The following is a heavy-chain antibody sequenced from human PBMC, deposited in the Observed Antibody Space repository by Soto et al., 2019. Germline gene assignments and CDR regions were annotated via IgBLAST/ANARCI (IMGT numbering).Heavy chain of an antibody. D-gene: IGHD3-10*01. V-gene: IGHV2-5*02. CDR2: IYWDDDK. J-gene: IGHJ4*02. CDR3: AHLTLVRGMTYQYYFDY. Sequence: FVPTLVNPTQTLTLTCTFSGFSLTTGLGWIRQPPGKALEWLGFIYWDDDKQYRPSLKSRLTITQDTSKKQVVLTMTNMDPVDTATYYCAHLTLVRGMTYQYYFDYWGQGTLVTVSS. CDR1: GFSLTTG.